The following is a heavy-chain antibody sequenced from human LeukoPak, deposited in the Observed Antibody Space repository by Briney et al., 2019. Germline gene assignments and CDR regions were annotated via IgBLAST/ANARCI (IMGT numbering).Heavy chain of an antibody. V-gene: IGHV7-4-1*02. J-gene: IGHJ4*02. CDR1: GYTFTSYA. Sequence: GASVTVSCTASGYTFTSYAMHWVRQAPGQGLEWMGWINTNTGNPTYAQGFTGRFVFSLDTSVSTAYLQISSLKAEDTAVYYCARDGYSYGMGNDYWGQGTLVTVSS. CDR2: INTNTGNP. CDR3: ARDGYSYGMGNDY. D-gene: IGHD5-18*01.